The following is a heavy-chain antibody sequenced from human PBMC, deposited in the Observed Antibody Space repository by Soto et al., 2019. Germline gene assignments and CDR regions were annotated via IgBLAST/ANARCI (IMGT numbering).Heavy chain of an antibody. Sequence: QTPSPTCSISGDSFSSNSAAWNWIRQSPSRGLEWLGRTYYRSKWYTGYAVSVSSRITINPYTSKNQFSLQLSSVTTEDTDMYYCTGQSVAGAIDYWGQETTVTVSS. J-gene: IGHJ4*02. CDR1: GDSFSSNSAA. V-gene: IGHV6-1*01. CDR3: TGQSVAGAIDY. D-gene: IGHD6-19*01. CDR2: TYYRSKWYT.